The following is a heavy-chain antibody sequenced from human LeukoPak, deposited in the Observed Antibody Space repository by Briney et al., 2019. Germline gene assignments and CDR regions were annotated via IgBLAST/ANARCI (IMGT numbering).Heavy chain of an antibody. CDR3: ARVLSHYGSGALDY. J-gene: IGHJ4*02. V-gene: IGHV7-4-1*02. Sequence: ASVKVSCKASGYTFTGYYMHWVRQAPGQGLEWMGWINTNTGNPTYAQGFTGRFVFSLGTSVSTAYLQISSLKAEDTAVYYCARVLSHYGSGALDYWGQGTLVTVSS. D-gene: IGHD3-10*01. CDR2: INTNTGNP. CDR1: GYTFTGYY.